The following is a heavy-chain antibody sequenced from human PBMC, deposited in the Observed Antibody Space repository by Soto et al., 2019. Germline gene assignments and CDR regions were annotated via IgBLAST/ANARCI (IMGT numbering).Heavy chain of an antibody. Sequence: QLQLQESGPGLVKPSETLSLTCTVSGGSISSSSYYWGWIRQPPGKGLEWIGSIYYSGSTYYNPSLKSRVTISVDTSKNHFCLKLSSVTAADTAVYYCASGFHDYSNYPTFDYRGQGTLVTVSS. D-gene: IGHD4-4*01. CDR3: ASGFHDYSNYPTFDY. CDR2: IYYSGST. V-gene: IGHV4-39*02. J-gene: IGHJ4*02. CDR1: GGSISSSSYY.